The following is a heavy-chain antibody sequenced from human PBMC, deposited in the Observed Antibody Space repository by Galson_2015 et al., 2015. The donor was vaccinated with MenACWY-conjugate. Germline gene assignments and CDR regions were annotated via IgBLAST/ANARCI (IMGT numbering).Heavy chain of an antibody. CDR3: AKLPTDGDWFDR. CDR2: LSATGTYT. J-gene: IGHJ5*02. V-gene: IGHV3-23*01. CDR1: GFTFSNYA. Sequence: SLRLSCAASGFTFSNYAMHWVRQAPGKGLQWVSGLSATGTYTYYADSIKGRFTISRDNSQNTLYLHMERLRAEDTAVYYCAKLPTDGDWFDRWGQGTLVTVSS. D-gene: IGHD4-17*01.